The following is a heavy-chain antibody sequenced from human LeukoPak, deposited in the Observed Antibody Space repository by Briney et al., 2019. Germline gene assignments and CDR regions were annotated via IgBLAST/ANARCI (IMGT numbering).Heavy chain of an antibody. CDR1: GFTFSTYGRFA. D-gene: IGHD3-10*01. V-gene: IGHV3-30*01. CDR2: LSYDGSEK. CDR3: ARDRDGSGSYFTYWFDP. Sequence: PGRSLRLSCVVSGFTFSTYGRFAMHWLRQAPGKGLEWVAVLSYDGSEKKYADSVKGRFTISRDDSKNIVYLEMNSLRVEDTAVYYCARDRDGSGSYFTYWFDPWGQGTLVTVSS. J-gene: IGHJ5*02.